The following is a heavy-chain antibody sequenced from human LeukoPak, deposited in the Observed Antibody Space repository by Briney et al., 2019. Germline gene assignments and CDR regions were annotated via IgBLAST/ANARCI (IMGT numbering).Heavy chain of an antibody. V-gene: IGHV1-2*02. CDR2: IGPHSTFT. CDR1: GFTFTDHY. J-gene: IGHJ4*02. CDR3: VREGEGPLSKDFDY. D-gene: IGHD2/OR15-2a*01. Sequence: ASMKVSCRSSGFTFTDHYIHWVRQGPGQGLEWMGYIGPHSTFTSSPQEFQGRVTMTRDASMSTAYMELTRLTSDDTAVYYCVREGEGPLSKDFDYWGQGTLVTVSS.